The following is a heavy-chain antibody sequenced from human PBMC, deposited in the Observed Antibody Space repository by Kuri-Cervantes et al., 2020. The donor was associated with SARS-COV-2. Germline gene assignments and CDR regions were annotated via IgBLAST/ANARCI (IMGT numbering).Heavy chain of an antibody. CDR2: IRSKAYGGTT. CDR1: GFTFGDHT. V-gene: IGHV3-49*04. J-gene: IGHJ4*02. D-gene: IGHD3-3*01. Sequence: GESLKISCTASGFTFGDHTMSWVRQAPGKGLEWVGFIRSKAYGGTTEYAASVKGRFTISRDDSKSIAYLQMNSLKTEDTAVYYCSVLDFWSGYYNDYWGQGTLVTVSS. CDR3: SVLDFWSGYYNDY.